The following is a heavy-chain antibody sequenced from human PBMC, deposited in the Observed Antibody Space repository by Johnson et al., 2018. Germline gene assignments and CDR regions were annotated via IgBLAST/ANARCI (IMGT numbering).Heavy chain of an antibody. CDR1: GFTFSSYW. CDR2: IKQDGREK. V-gene: IGHV3-7*01. CDR3: ARSISSAFDI. Sequence: VQLVQSGGGLVQPGGSLRLSCAASGFTFSSYWMSWVRQAPGKGLEWVANIKQDGREKYYVDSVKGRFTISRDNAKNSLSLQMNSLRAEDTAVYYWARSISSAFDIWGQGTMVTVSS. D-gene: IGHD2-2*01. J-gene: IGHJ3*02.